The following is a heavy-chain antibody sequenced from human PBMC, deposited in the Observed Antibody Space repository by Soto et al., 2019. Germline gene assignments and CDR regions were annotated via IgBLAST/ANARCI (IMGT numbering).Heavy chain of an antibody. CDR1: GYTFSSYA. J-gene: IGHJ4*02. CDR2: INAGYGNT. Sequence: GASVKVSCKASGYTFSSYAMHWVRQAPGQRLEWMGWINAGYGNTKSSQKFQDRVTISRDISASTAYMELTSLRSEDTAVYYCARDTGDGTFDFWGQGTLVTVSS. V-gene: IGHV1-3*01. CDR3: ARDTGDGTFDF. D-gene: IGHD7-27*01.